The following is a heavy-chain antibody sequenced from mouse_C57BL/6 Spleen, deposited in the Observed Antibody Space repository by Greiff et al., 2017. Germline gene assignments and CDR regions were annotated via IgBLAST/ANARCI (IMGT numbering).Heavy chain of an antibody. CDR2: IYPGRGST. D-gene: IGHD1-1*02. CDR3: TRVGLYGSYGGYIDV. V-gene: IGHV1-55*01. Sequence: VQLQQPGAELVKPGASVKMSCKASGYTFTSSWITWVKQRPGQGLEWMGDIYPGRGSTNYNEKFKSKGTLTVATSSRTAYMQLSSLTSEDYAVCYCTRVGLYGSYGGYIDVWGTGTTVTVSS. J-gene: IGHJ1*03. CDR1: GYTFTSSW.